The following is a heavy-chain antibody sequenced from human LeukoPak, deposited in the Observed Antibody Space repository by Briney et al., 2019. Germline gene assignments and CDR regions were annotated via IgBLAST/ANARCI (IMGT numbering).Heavy chain of an antibody. CDR1: GFTFSSYS. CDR3: ARDLRYFDWSGFDY. V-gene: IGHV3-48*01. CDR2: ISSSII. J-gene: IGHJ4*02. D-gene: IGHD3-9*01. Sequence: GGSLRLSCAASGFTFSSYSMNWVRQAPGKGLEWVSYISSSIIYYADSVKGRFTISRDNAKNSLYLQMNSLRAEDTAVYYCARDLRYFDWSGFDYWGQGTLVTVSS.